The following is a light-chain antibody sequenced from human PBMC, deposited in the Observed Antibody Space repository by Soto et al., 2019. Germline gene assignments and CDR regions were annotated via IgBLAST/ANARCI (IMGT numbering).Light chain of an antibody. Sequence: SYVLTQPPSVSVAPGKTASITCGGNNIGSKSVHWYQQRPVRAPLLVIYFDSDRPSGIPERFSGSNSGNTATLTISRVEAGDEADDYCQVWDRSSDHVVFGGGTKLTVL. CDR3: QVWDRSSDHVV. CDR2: FDS. V-gene: IGLV3-21*04. CDR1: NIGSKS. J-gene: IGLJ2*01.